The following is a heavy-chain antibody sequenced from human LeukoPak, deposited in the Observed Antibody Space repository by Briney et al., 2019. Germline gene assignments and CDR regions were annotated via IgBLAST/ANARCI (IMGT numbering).Heavy chain of an antibody. CDR2: IIPIFGTA. V-gene: IGHV1-69*06. CDR3: ARVLGLYDSSGYYEDY. CDR1: GYTFTSYG. J-gene: IGHJ4*02. Sequence: SVKVSCKASGYTFTSYGISWVRQAPGQGLEWMRGIIPIFGTANYAQKFQGRVTITADKSTSTAYVELSSLRSEDTAVYYCARVLGLYDSSGYYEDYWGQGTLVTVSS. D-gene: IGHD3-22*01.